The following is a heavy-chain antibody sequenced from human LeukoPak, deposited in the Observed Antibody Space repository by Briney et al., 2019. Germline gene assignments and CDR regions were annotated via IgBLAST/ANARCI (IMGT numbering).Heavy chain of an antibody. CDR1: GFTFSSYA. V-gene: IGHV3-23*01. CDR3: ARDEMATAEFDY. Sequence: PGGSLRLSCAASGFTFSSYAMSWVRQAPGKGLEWVSAISGSGGNTFYADSVKGRFTISRDNSKNTLYLQMNSLRAEDTAVYYCARDEMATAEFDYWGQGTLVTVSS. D-gene: IGHD5-24*01. J-gene: IGHJ4*02. CDR2: ISGSGGNT.